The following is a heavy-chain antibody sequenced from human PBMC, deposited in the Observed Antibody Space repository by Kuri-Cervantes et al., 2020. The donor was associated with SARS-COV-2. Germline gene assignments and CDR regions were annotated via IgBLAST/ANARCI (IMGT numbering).Heavy chain of an antibody. CDR2: FDPEDGET. V-gene: IGHV1-24*01. D-gene: IGHD2-2*02. Sequence: ASVKVSCKVSGYTPTELSMHWVRQAPGKGLEWMGGFDPEDGETIYAQKFQGRVTMTEDTSPDTAYMELSSLRAEDTAVYYCARESVVPAAIDYWGQGTLVTVSS. J-gene: IGHJ4*02. CDR3: ARESVVPAAIDY. CDR1: GYTPTELS.